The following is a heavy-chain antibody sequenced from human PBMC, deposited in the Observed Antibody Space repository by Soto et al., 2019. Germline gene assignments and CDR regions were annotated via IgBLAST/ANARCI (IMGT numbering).Heavy chain of an antibody. CDR3: AKDSQNVLVSAARVYGMDV. J-gene: IGHJ6*02. Sequence: GGSLRLSCAASGFTFSSYAMTWVRQAPGKGLEWVSTLSDSGGHTYYSDSVKGRFTISRDNSKNTLYLQMNSLRAEDTAVYYCAKDSQNVLVSAARVYGMDVWGQGTTVTVSS. D-gene: IGHD2-2*01. V-gene: IGHV3-23*01. CDR2: LSDSGGHT. CDR1: GFTFSSYA.